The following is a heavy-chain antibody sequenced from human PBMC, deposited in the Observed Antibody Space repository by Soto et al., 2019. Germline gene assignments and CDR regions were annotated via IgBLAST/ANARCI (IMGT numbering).Heavy chain of an antibody. CDR3: ARDLLRVTTS. CDR1: GFTFSSYS. V-gene: IGHV3-48*01. J-gene: IGHJ4*02. Sequence: EVQLVESGGGLVQPGGSLRLSCAASGFTFSSYSMNWVRQAPGKGLEWVSYISSSSSTIYYADSVKGRFTISRDNAKNSLYLQMNSLRAEDTAVYYCARDLLRVTTSWGQGTLVTVSS. D-gene: IGHD4-17*01. CDR2: ISSSSSTI.